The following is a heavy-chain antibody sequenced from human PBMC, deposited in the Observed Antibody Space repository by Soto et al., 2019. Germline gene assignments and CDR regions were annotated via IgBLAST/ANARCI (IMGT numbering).Heavy chain of an antibody. CDR1: GGSISSSSYY. CDR2: IYYSGST. Sequence: QLQLQESGPGLVKPSETLSLTCTVSGGSISSSSYYWGWIRQPPGKGLEWIGSIYYSGSTYYNPSLKSRVTISVDTSKNQFSLKLSSVTAADTAVYYCARDYSSSLGVYFDYWGQGTLVTVSS. V-gene: IGHV4-39*02. J-gene: IGHJ4*02. D-gene: IGHD6-13*01. CDR3: ARDYSSSLGVYFDY.